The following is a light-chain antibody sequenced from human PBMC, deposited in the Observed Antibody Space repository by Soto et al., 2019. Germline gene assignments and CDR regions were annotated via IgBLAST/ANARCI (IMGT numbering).Light chain of an antibody. CDR3: QQYGEWTGA. CDR2: YAS. CDR1: QSVGXK. Sequence: EIVMTQSRPTLSVSPVERANRSCRASQSVGXKLAWYQQRPGQAPRLLIYYASNKATGIPARLSGSGSGTEFSLTISSLQSEDFAVYSCQQYGEWTGAFGGGTKVDIK. V-gene: IGKV3D-15*01. J-gene: IGKJ4*01.